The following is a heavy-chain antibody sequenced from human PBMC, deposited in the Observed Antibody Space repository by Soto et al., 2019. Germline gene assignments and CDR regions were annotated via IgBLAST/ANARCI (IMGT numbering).Heavy chain of an antibody. CDR2: IIPIFGTA. J-gene: IGHJ5*02. CDR3: ARVESEIVGATGWFDP. CDR1: GGTFSSYA. V-gene: IGHV1-69*13. D-gene: IGHD1-26*01. Sequence: SGKVSCKASGGTFSSYAISWVRQAPGQGLEWMGGIIPIFGTANYAQKFQGRVTITADESTSTAYMELSSLRSEDTAVYYCARVESEIVGATGWFDPWGQGTLVTVSS.